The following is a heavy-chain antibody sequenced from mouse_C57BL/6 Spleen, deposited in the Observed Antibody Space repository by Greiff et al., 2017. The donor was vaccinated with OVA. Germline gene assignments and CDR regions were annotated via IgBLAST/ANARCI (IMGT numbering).Heavy chain of an antibody. CDR1: GFTFSSYA. V-gene: IGHV5-4*01. J-gene: IGHJ2*01. CDR3: ARDPITTVFDY. Sequence: EVQGVESGGGLVKPGGSLKLSCAASGFTFSSYAMSWVRQTPEKRLEWVATISDGGSYTYYPDNVKGRFTISRDNAKNNLYLQMSHLKSEDTAMNYCARDPITTVFDYWGQGTTLTVSS. D-gene: IGHD1-1*01. CDR2: ISDGGSYT.